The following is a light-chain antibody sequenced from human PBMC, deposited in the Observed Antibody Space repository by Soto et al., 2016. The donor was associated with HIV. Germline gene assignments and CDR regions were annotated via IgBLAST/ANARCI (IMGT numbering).Light chain of an antibody. CDR2: AAS. CDR1: QDIKNY. Sequence: DIQLTQSPSFLSASVGDRVFFTCRASQDIKNYLAWYQQKPGEAPKLLIHAASTLQRGVPSRFSGSGSATEFTLTISNLQPDDVGIYYCQQLDNSPFTFGQGTRL. J-gene: IGKJ5*01. V-gene: IGKV1-9*01. CDR3: QQLDNSPFT.